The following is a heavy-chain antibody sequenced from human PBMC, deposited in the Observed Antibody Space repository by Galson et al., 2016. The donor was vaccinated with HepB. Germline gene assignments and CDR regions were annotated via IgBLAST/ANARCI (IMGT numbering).Heavy chain of an antibody. V-gene: IGHV1-58*02. J-gene: IGHJ4*02. Sequence: SVKVSCKASGFTFSSSAMQWVRQARGQRLEWIGWIVVGSGITDYAQKFQERLTITRDMSTSTAYMELSSLRSEDTAVYYCAAGTYSSGGSGVGYWGQGSLVTVSS. D-gene: IGHD6-19*01. CDR2: IVVGSGIT. CDR3: AAGTYSSGGSGVGY. CDR1: GFTFSSSA.